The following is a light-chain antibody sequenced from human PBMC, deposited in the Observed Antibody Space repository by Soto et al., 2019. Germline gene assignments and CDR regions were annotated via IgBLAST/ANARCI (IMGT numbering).Light chain of an antibody. CDR1: QSLLHSNGYNY. CDR2: LGS. J-gene: IGKJ1*01. CDR3: MQALQTSWT. V-gene: IGKV2-28*01. Sequence: DIVMTQSPLSLPVTPGEPASISCRSSQSLLHSNGYNYLDWYLQKPGQSPQLLIYLGSNRASGVPDRFSGSGPGTDFTLKISRVEAEDVGVYYCMQALQTSWTFGQGTKVDIK.